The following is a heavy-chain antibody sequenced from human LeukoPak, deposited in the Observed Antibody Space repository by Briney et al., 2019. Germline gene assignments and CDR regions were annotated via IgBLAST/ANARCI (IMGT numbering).Heavy chain of an antibody. D-gene: IGHD3-16*01. V-gene: IGHV3-23*01. J-gene: IGHJ4*02. CDR3: AVDAGGH. CDR2: INSDGINT. CDR1: GFSFSNYA. Sequence: GGSLRLSCAASGFSFSNYAMSWVRQAPGKGLVWVSRINSDGINTSYADSVKGRFTISRDNSKSTLSLQMSSLRAEDTAVYYCAVDAGGHWGQGALVTVSS.